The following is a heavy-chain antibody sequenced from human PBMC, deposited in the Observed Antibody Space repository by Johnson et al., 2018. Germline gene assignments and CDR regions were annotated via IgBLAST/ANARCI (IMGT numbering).Heavy chain of an antibody. V-gene: IGHV3-30-3*01. CDR1: GFTFSSYA. D-gene: IGHD6-19*01. CDR3: ARGLSSGWDYYYYYMDV. CDR2: ISYDGSNK. Sequence: QVQLVESGGGVVQPGRSLRLSCAASGFTFSSYAMHWVRQAPGKGLEWVAVISYDGSNKYYADSVKGRFTISRDNSKNTLYLQMNSLRAEDTAVYYCARGLSSGWDYYYYYMDVWGKGTTVTVSS. J-gene: IGHJ6*03.